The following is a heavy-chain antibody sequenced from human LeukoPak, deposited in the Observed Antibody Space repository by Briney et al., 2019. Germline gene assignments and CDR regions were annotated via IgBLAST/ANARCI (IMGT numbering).Heavy chain of an antibody. V-gene: IGHV1-18*01. Sequence: ASVKVSCKASGYTFTSYGISWVRQAPGQGLEWMGWISAYNGNTNYAQKLQGRVTMTTDTSTSTAYMELRSLRSDDTAVYYCATATHMYYYDSSGYGGGAFDIWGQGTMVTVST. CDR1: GYTFTSYG. CDR2: ISAYNGNT. D-gene: IGHD3-22*01. J-gene: IGHJ3*02. CDR3: ATATHMYYYDSSGYGGGAFDI.